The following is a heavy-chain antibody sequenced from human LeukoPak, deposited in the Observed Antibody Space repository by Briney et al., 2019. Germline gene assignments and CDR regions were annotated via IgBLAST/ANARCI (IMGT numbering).Heavy chain of an antibody. J-gene: IGHJ6*02. CDR2: IIPILGIA. V-gene: IGHV1-69*04. CDR1: GGTFSSYA. D-gene: IGHD6-19*01. Sequence: ASVKVSCKASGGTFSSYAISWVRQAPGQGLEWMGRIIPILGIANYAQKFQGRVTITADKSTSTAYMELSSLRSEDTAVYHCARDYTVAGGNYYYYGMDVWGQGTTVTVSS. CDR3: ARDYTVAGGNYYYYGMDV.